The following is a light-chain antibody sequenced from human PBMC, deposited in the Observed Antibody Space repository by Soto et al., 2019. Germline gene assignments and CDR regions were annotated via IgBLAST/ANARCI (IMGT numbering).Light chain of an antibody. V-gene: IGKV3-20*01. J-gene: IGKJ4*01. CDR1: QSVSSSY. CDR2: GAS. Sequence: EIVLTQSPGTLSLSPGERATLSCRASQSVSSSYLAWYQQKPGQAPRLVIYGASSRATGIPDRFSGSGFGTDFTLTISRLEPEDFAVYYCQHYGSSMLTFGGGTKVEIK. CDR3: QHYGSSMLT.